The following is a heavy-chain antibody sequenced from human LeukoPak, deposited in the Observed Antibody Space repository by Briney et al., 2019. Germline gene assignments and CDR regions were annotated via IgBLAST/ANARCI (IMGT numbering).Heavy chain of an antibody. CDR1: GYTFTGYY. D-gene: IGHD4-11*01. J-gene: IGHJ4*02. CDR2: ISAYNGNT. CDR3: ARDPYSNYVTPFDY. Sequence: ASVKVSCKASGYTFTGYYMHWVRQAPGQGLEWMGWISAYNGNTNYAQKLQGRVTMTTDTSTSTAYMELRSLRSDDTAVYYCARDPYSNYVTPFDYWGQGTLVTVSS. V-gene: IGHV1-18*04.